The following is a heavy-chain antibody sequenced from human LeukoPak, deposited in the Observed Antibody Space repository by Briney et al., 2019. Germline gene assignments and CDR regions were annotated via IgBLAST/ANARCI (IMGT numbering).Heavy chain of an antibody. CDR2: IFYSGST. J-gene: IGHJ4*02. CDR3: ARPMSSGWWPFDY. D-gene: IGHD6-19*01. CDR1: GGSISRSNYY. V-gene: IGHV4-39*01. Sequence: SETLSLTCTVSGGSISRSNYYWGWIRQPPGKGLEWIGSIFYSGSTYYNPSLRSRVTVSVDTSKNQSSLGLSSVTAADTAVYYCARPMSSGWWPFDYWGQGTLVSVSS.